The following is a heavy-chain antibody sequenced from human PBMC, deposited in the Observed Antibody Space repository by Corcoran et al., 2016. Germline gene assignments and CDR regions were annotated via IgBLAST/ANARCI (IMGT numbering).Heavy chain of an antibody. CDR2: IYYSGST. Sequence: QVQLQESGPGLVKPSETLSLTYTVSGGSISSYYWSWIRQPPGKGLEWIGYIYYSGSTNYNPSLKSRVTLSVDTSKNQFSLKLSSVTAAATAVYYCARGANYYDSTGAFDIWGQGTMVTVSS. CDR1: GGSISSYY. CDR3: ARGANYYDSTGAFDI. D-gene: IGHD3-22*01. J-gene: IGHJ3*02. V-gene: IGHV4-59*01.